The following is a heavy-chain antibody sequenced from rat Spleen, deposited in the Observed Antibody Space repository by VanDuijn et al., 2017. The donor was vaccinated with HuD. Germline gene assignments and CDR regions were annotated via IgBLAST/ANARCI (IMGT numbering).Heavy chain of an antibody. V-gene: IGHV5-29*01. J-gene: IGHJ2*01. CDR2: ISYDGTST. CDR3: ARRTSEDFDY. Sequence: EVQLVESDGGLVQPGRSLKFSCAASGFTFSDYYMAWVRQSPTKGLEWVATISYDGTSTYYRASVKGRFTVSRDNAKSTLYLQMDSLRSEDTATYYCARRTSEDFDYWGQGVMVTVSS. CDR1: GFTFSDYY.